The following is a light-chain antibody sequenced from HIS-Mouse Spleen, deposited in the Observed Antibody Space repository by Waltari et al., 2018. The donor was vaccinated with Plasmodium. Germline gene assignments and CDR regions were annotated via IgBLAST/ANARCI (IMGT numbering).Light chain of an antibody. Sequence: EIVMTQSPATLSVSPGERATLSCSASQSVSITLAWYQQKPGQAPRLLIYGASTRATGIPARFSGSGSGTEFTLTISSLQSEDFAVYYCQQYNNWSFTFGPGTKVDIK. CDR1: QSVSIT. J-gene: IGKJ3*01. V-gene: IGKV3-15*01. CDR3: QQYNNWSFT. CDR2: GAS.